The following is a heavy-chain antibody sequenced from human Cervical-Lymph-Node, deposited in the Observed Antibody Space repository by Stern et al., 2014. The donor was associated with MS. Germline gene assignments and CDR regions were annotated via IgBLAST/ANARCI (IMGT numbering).Heavy chain of an antibody. CDR3: ARGGVWFGDIRY. Sequence: QVQLQESGPGLVKPSETLSLTCTVSGGSIGSYYWSWIRQPPGKGLEWIGHISYRVNTNYNPSLKSRVTISVDTSKNQFSLKLTSVTAADTAVYYCARGGVWFGDIRYWGQGTLVTVSS. J-gene: IGHJ4*02. CDR1: GGSIGSYY. CDR2: ISYRVNT. D-gene: IGHD3-10*01. V-gene: IGHV4-59*01.